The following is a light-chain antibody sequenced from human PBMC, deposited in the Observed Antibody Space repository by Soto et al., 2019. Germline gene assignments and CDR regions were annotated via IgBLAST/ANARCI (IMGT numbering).Light chain of an antibody. CDR3: QQYNDWPLMYT. J-gene: IGKJ2*01. Sequence: EIVMTQSPATLSVSPGERATLSCRASQSVSSNLAWYQQKPGQAPRLLTYGASTRATGIPARFSGSGSGTEFTLTISSLQSEDFAFYYCQQYNDWPLMYTFGQGTKLEIK. CDR2: GAS. CDR1: QSVSSN. V-gene: IGKV3-15*01.